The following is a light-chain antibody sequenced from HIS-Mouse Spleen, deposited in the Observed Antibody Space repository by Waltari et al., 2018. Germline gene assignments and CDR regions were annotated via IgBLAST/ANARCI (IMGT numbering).Light chain of an antibody. J-gene: IGLJ3*02. CDR3: YSTDSSGNWV. CDR2: EDS. CDR1: ALPTKY. Sequence: SYELTQPPSVSVSPGQTARITCSGAALPTKYAYWYQQKSGQAPVLVIYEDSKRPSGIPERFSGSSSGTMATLTISGAQVEDEADYYCYSTDSSGNWVFGGGTKLTVL. V-gene: IGLV3-10*01.